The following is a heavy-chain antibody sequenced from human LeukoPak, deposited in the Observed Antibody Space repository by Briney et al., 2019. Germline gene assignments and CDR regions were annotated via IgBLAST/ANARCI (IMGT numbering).Heavy chain of an antibody. CDR2: SSASGDSP. J-gene: IGHJ1*01. CDR1: GFTFNNYA. Sequence: GSLRLSCTASGFTFNNYAMSWVRQAPGKGLEWVSASSASGDSPYYADSVKGRFTISRDNSKNTLDLQMNSLGVEDTAVYYCAKGVYGSGSYREYFEQWGQGTLVTVSS. CDR3: AKGVYGSGSYREYFEQ. V-gene: IGHV3-23*01. D-gene: IGHD3-10*01.